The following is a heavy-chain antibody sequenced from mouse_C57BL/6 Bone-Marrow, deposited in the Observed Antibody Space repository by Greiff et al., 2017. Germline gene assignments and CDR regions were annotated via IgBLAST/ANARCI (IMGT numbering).Heavy chain of an antibody. CDR2: IDPENGDT. Sequence: VQLQQSGAELVRPGASVKLSCTASGFNIKDDYMHWVKQRPEQGLEWIGWIDPENGDTEYASKFQGKATITADTSSNTAYLQLSSLTSEDTAVYYCTTTVVPYCDYWGQGTTLTVSS. D-gene: IGHD1-1*01. CDR3: TTTVVPYCDY. V-gene: IGHV14-4*01. J-gene: IGHJ2*01. CDR1: GFNIKDDY.